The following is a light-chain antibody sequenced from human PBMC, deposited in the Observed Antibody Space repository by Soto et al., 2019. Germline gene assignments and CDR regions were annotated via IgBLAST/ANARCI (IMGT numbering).Light chain of an antibody. Sequence: QSAVTQPRSVSGSPGQSVSISCSGTSSDVGYYNFVSWYQHHPGKAPKLMIYDVSKRPSGVPDRFSASKSGNTASLTISGLQSEDEADYYCCSYAGSYSVIFGGGTKLTVL. V-gene: IGLV2-11*01. CDR1: SSDVGYYNF. CDR2: DVS. CDR3: CSYAGSYSVI. J-gene: IGLJ2*01.